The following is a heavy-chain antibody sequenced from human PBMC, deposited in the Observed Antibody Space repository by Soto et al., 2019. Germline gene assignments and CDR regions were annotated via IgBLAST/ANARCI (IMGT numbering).Heavy chain of an antibody. CDR2: FDPEDGET. CDR3: GTYLFERITIFGVAQAFDY. CDR1: GYTLTELS. V-gene: IGHV1-24*01. Sequence: ASVKVSCKVSGYTLTELSMHWVRQAPGKGLEWMGGFDPEDGETIYAQKLQGRVTMTEDTSTDTDYMKMSSLRSEDTAVYNCGTYLFERITIFGVAQAFDYWGQGTLVTVSS. D-gene: IGHD3-3*01. J-gene: IGHJ4*02.